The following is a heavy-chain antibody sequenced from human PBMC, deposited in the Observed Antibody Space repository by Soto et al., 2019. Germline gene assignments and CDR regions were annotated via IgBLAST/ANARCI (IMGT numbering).Heavy chain of an antibody. D-gene: IGHD3-10*01. Sequence: GASVKVSCKASGGTFSSYAISWVRQAPGQGLEWMGGIIPIFGTANYAQKFQGRVTITADESTSTAYMELSSLRSEDTAVYYCARDQGFGELSVYYYGMDVWGQGTTVTVSS. CDR2: IIPIFGTA. CDR1: GGTFSSYA. J-gene: IGHJ6*02. V-gene: IGHV1-69*13. CDR3: ARDQGFGELSVYYYGMDV.